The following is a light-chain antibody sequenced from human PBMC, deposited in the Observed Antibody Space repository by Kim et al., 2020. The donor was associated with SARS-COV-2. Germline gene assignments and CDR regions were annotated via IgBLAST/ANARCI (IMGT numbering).Light chain of an antibody. CDR3: QPRTKWPTRYT. J-gene: IGKJ2*01. Sequence: PGQHATRHRRARQHVSIFLVWYDQKPGQAPRRFFYVVCTRGPGFPARFSGSGDGTYVPLAIHSLEPEDCAVFYCQPRTKWPTRYTFGQGPKLEI. CDR2: VVC. V-gene: IGKV3-11*01. CDR1: QHVSIF.